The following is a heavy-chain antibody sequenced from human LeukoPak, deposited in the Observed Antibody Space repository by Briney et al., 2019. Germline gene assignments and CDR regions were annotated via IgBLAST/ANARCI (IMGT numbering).Heavy chain of an antibody. Sequence: ETLSLTCTVSGGSIRSDGYFWAWIRQPPGKGLEWVSSISGSGGSTYYADSVKGRFTISRDNSKNTLYLQMNSLRADDTAVYYCAKDQLQRGGGYYCVHWGQGTLVTVSS. V-gene: IGHV3-23*01. CDR3: AKDQLQRGGGYYCVH. D-gene: IGHD2-15*01. CDR2: ISGSGGST. J-gene: IGHJ4*02. CDR1: GGSIRSDGYF.